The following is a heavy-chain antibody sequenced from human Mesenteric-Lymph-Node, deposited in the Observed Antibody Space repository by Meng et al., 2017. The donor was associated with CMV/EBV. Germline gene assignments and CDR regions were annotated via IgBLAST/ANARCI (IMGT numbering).Heavy chain of an antibody. V-gene: IGHV4-39*07. D-gene: IGHD6-6*01. CDR2: IYYSGST. J-gene: IGHJ4*02. Sequence: SGGSISSSSYYWGWIRQPPGKGLEWIGSIYYSGSTYYNPSLKSRVTISVDTSRNQFSLKLSSVTAADTAVYYCAESSSFVRNLSIDYWGQGTLVTVSS. CDR3: AESSSFVRNLSIDY. CDR1: GGSISSSSYY.